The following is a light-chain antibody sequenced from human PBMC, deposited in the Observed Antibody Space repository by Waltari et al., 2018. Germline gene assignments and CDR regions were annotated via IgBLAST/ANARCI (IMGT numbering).Light chain of an antibody. V-gene: IGLV1-44*01. CDR3: AAWDGSLNGVV. J-gene: IGLJ2*01. Sequence: QSVLTQPPSASGTPGQRVTISCSGSSSNIGTYNVNWYQHLPGAAPKLLICLNNRRPSGVPDRFSASKSGTSASLAISGLQSEDEADYYWAAWDGSLNGVVFGGGTKLTVL. CDR2: LNN. CDR1: SSNIGTYN.